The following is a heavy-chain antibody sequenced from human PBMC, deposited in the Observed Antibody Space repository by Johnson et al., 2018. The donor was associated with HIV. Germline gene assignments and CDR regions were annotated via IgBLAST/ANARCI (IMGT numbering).Heavy chain of an antibody. CDR3: ARKSGINFDAIDV. J-gene: IGHJ3*01. D-gene: IGHD3-10*01. CDR2: ISYGGNEK. Sequence: QVQLVESGGGVVHPGRSLRLSCAASGFTFSNYAMHWVRQAPGKGLEWVAIISYGGNEKYYADSVRGRFTISRDDSKNTLFLQMNSLRVEDTAVYFCARKSGINFDAIDVWGRGTLVTVSS. V-gene: IGHV3-30*04. CDR1: GFTFSNYA.